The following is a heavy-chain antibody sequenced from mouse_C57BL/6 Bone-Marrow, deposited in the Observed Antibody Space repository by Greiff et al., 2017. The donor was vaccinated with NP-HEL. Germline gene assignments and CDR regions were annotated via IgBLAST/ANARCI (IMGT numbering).Heavy chain of an antibody. CDR3: TNQTGTRDY. CDR2: IDPENGDT. V-gene: IGHV14-4*01. Sequence: VQLQQSGAELVRPGASVTLSCTASGFNIKDDYMHWVKQRPEQGLEWIGWIDPENGDTEYASKFQGKATITADTSSNTAYLQLSSLTSEDTAVYYCTNQTGTRDYWGQGTTLTVSS. J-gene: IGHJ2*01. D-gene: IGHD4-1*01. CDR1: GFNIKDDY.